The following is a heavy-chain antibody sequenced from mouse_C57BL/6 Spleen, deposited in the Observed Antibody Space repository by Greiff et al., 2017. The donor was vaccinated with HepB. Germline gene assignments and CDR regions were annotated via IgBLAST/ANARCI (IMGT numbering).Heavy chain of an antibody. D-gene: IGHD1-1*01. CDR3: SRQSNYYGSIYNYDY. J-gene: IGHJ2*01. CDR2: ISSGGSYN. V-gene: IGHV5-6*01. Sequence: EVQLVESGGDLVKPGGSLKLSCAASGFTFSSYGMSWVRQTPDKRLEWVASISSGGSYNYYTDSVKGRFTISSDNAKNTLYLQMSSLKSEDTAMYYCSRQSNYYGSIYNYDYWGQGTTLTVSS. CDR1: GFTFSSYG.